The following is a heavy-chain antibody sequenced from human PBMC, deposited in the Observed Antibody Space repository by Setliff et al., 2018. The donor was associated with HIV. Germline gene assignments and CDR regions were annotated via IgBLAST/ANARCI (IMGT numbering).Heavy chain of an antibody. J-gene: IGHJ4*02. CDR2: INHSGSA. CDR3: ARGPRGLGLTYYFDY. CDR1: GGSFSAYY. D-gene: IGHD7-27*01. Sequence: SETLSLTCAVYGGSFSAYYWKWIRQPPGKGLEWIGEINHSGSANYNPSLKSRVTISVDTSKRQFSLNLSSVTAADTAVYYCARGPRGLGLTYYFDYWAQGSQVTVSS. V-gene: IGHV4-34*01.